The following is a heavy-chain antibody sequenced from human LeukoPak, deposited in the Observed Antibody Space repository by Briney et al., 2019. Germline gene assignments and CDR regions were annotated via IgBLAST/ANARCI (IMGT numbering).Heavy chain of an antibody. CDR1: GGSSSSGGIY. CDR3: ARGSLVRGVPFLDH. CDR2: IYYIGST. V-gene: IGHV4-30-4*01. J-gene: IGHJ4*02. Sequence: SETLSLTCTVSGGSSSSGGIYWSWIRQPPGKGPEWIGYIYYIGSTYSHPSLKSRVTMSEDKTKNRFSLSLSSVTAADTAVYYCARGSLVRGVPFLDHWGQGALVTVSS. D-gene: IGHD3-10*01.